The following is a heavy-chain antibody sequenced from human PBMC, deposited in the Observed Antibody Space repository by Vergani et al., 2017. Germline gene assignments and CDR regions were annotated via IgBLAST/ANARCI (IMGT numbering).Heavy chain of an antibody. D-gene: IGHD1-26*01. V-gene: IGHV1-2*02. J-gene: IGHJ6*02. CDR3: ASEVWELLMHGFDV. Sequence: QVQLVQSGAEVKKPGSSGKVSCKASADTLTGYYLHWVRQAPGQGLEWMGWISPSSGGTNYERKFQGRVTMTRDTSTSTIYMELSSLTSDDTAIYYCASEVWELLMHGFDVWGQGTAVIVSS. CDR1: ADTLTGYY. CDR2: ISPSSGGT.